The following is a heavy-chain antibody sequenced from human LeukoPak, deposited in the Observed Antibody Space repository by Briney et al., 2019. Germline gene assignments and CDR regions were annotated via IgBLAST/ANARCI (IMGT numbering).Heavy chain of an antibody. J-gene: IGHJ4*02. CDR1: GGSFSGYY. Sequence: SETLSLTCAVYGGSFSGYYWSWIRQPPGKGLEWIGEINHSGSTNYNPSLKSRVTISVDTSKNQFSLKLSSVTAADTAVYYCARRLENRITMVRGPLNPYFDYWGQGTLVTVSS. CDR2: INHSGST. CDR3: ARRLENRITMVRGPLNPYFDY. V-gene: IGHV4-34*01. D-gene: IGHD3-10*01.